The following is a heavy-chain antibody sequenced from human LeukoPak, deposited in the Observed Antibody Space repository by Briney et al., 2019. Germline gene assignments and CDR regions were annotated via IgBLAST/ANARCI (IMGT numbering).Heavy chain of an antibody. V-gene: IGHV4-39*07. CDR3: ARAVAGRPHFDY. D-gene: IGHD6-19*01. CDR1: GGSISSSSYY. CDR2: IYYSGST. J-gene: IGHJ4*02. Sequence: PSETLSLTCTVSGGSISSSSYYWGWIRQPPGKGLEWIGSIYYSGSTNYNPSLKSRVTISVDTSKNQFSLKLSSVTAADTAVYYCARAVAGRPHFDYWGQGTLVTVSS.